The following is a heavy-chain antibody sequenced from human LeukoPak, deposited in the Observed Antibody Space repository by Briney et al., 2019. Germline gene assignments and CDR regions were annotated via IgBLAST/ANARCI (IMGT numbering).Heavy chain of an antibody. CDR3: ARSGLSVAGFFDY. J-gene: IGHJ4*02. Sequence: SVKVSCKASGGTFSSYAISWVRQAPGQGLEWMGGIIPIFGTANYAQKFQGRVTITADESTSTAYMELSSLRSEDTAVYYCARSGLSVAGFFDYWGQGTLVTVSS. V-gene: IGHV1-69*13. D-gene: IGHD6-19*01. CDR1: GGTFSSYA. CDR2: IIPIFGTA.